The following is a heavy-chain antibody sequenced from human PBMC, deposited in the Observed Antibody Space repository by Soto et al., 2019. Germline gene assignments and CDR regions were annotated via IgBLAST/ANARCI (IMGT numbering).Heavy chain of an antibody. CDR2: ISAYNGNT. V-gene: IGHV1-18*01. CDR3: ARAGSYDSSGPQDWFDP. CDR1: GYTFTSYG. J-gene: IGHJ5*02. D-gene: IGHD3-22*01. Sequence: VPLVQSGAEVKKPGASVKVSCKASGYTFTSYGISWVRQAPGQGLEWMGWISAYNGNTNYAQKLQGRVTMTTDTTTSTAYLEFRSLRSDDTAVYYCARAGSYDSSGPQDWFDPWGQGSLVTVTS.